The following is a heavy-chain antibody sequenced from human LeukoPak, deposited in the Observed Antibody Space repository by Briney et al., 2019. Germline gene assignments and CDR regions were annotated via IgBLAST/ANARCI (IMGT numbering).Heavy chain of an antibody. CDR3: ARDWASMIVEVNGAFDI. D-gene: IGHD3-22*01. J-gene: IGHJ3*02. CDR2: LYSGGSI. CDR1: GFTVSSSY. V-gene: IGHV3-66*01. Sequence: GGSLRLSCAGSGFTVSSSYMSWVRQAPGKGLEWVSVLYSGGSIFYADSVKGRFTISRDISKNMLYLQMNSLRAEDTAVYYCARDWASMIVEVNGAFDIWGQGTMVTVSS.